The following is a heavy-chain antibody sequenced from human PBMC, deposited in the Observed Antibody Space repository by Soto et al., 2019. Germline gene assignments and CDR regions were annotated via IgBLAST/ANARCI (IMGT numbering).Heavy chain of an antibody. D-gene: IGHD3-10*01. Sequence: SLRLSCAASGFTFSSYAMSWVRQAPGKGLEWVSAISGSGGSTYYADSVKDRFTISRDNSKNTLYLQMNSLRAEDTAVYYFAKDFSYYYGSGSHRHNWFDPWGQGTLVTVSS. CDR2: ISGSGGST. CDR3: AKDFSYYYGSGSHRHNWFDP. J-gene: IGHJ5*02. V-gene: IGHV3-23*01. CDR1: GFTFSSYA.